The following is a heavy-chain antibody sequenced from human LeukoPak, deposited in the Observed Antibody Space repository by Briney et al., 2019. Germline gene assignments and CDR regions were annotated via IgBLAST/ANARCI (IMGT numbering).Heavy chain of an antibody. V-gene: IGHV4-34*01. CDR2: INHSGST. D-gene: IGHD6-13*01. J-gene: IGHJ4*02. Sequence: SETLSLTCAVYGRSFSGYYWSWIRQPPGKGLEWIGEINHSGSTNYNPSLKSRVTISVDTSKNQFSLKLSSVTAADTAVYYCARSSSYGDYWGQGTLVTVSS. CDR1: GRSFSGYY. CDR3: ARSSSYGDY.